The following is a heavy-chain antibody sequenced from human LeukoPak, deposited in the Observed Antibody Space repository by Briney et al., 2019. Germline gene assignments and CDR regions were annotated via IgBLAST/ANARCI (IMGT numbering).Heavy chain of an antibody. V-gene: IGHV3-20*04. Sequence: GGSLRLSCAASGFTFDDYGMSWVRQAPGKGLEWVSGINWNGGSTGYADSVKGRFTISRDNAKNSLYLQMNSPRAEDTALYYCARARQVKWDDNDHTQTYHYYYYMDVWGKGTTVTVSS. CDR2: INWNGGST. D-gene: IGHD1-26*01. J-gene: IGHJ6*03. CDR3: ARARQVKWDDNDHTQTYHYYYYMDV. CDR1: GFTFDDYG.